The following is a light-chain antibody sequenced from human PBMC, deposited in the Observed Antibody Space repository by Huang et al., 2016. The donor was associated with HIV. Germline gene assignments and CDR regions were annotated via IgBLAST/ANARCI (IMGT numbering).Light chain of an antibody. CDR2: GAS. J-gene: IGKJ2*01. CDR3: QQYDNWPPYT. Sequence: EIVMTQSPATLSVSPGERATLSCRASQSVRSNLAWYQQKPGQAPRLLIYGASTRATGVPARFSGSRSGTEFTLTISGLQSEDFAVYYCQQYDNWPPYTFGQGTKLEIK. CDR1: QSVRSN. V-gene: IGKV3-15*01.